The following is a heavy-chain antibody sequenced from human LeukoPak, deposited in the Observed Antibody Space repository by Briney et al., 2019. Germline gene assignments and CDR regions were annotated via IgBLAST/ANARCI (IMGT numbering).Heavy chain of an antibody. CDR3: ARGALYYYDSSGYHNWFDP. CDR1: GYTFTDYY. V-gene: IGHV1-2*02. CDR2: INPNSGGT. Sequence: ASVKVSCKASGYTFTDYYMHWVRQAPGQGLEWMGWINPNSGGTNYAQKFQGRVTMTRDTSISTAYMELSRLRSDDTAVYYCARGALYYYDSSGYHNWFDPWGQGTLVTVSS. J-gene: IGHJ5*02. D-gene: IGHD3-22*01.